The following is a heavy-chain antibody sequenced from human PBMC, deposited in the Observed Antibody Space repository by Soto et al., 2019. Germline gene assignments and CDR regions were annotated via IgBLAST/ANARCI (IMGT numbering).Heavy chain of an antibody. D-gene: IGHD5-12*01. V-gene: IGHV4-34*01. J-gene: IGHJ4*02. Sequence: QVQLQQWGAGLLKPSETLSLNCAVNGGSLSGYYWSWIRQPPGKGLEWIGEIKDGGRTNYSPSLTRRAPLSSGTSNNQFSLRLYSVTAADTGVYYCARGQEGVVATHWDQGTLVTVSS. CDR1: GGSLSGYY. CDR3: ARGQEGVVATH. CDR2: IKDGGRT.